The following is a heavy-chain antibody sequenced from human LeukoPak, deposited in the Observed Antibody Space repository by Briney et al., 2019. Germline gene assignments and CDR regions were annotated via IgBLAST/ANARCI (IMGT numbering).Heavy chain of an antibody. CDR3: SVGSRGTYIPTFDL. D-gene: IGHD1-26*01. J-gene: IGHJ5*02. V-gene: IGHV3-49*04. CDR1: GPTFCDYT. Sequence: GGSLRLSCTGSGPTFCDYTVSWVRQAPGRRLEWVGVMRSKAYGGTTAYAAAAKGRFTISRDDSKSIASLQMNRLNTEHTAVYFCSVGSRGTYIPTFDLWGQGTLVSVSS. CDR2: MRSKAYGGTT.